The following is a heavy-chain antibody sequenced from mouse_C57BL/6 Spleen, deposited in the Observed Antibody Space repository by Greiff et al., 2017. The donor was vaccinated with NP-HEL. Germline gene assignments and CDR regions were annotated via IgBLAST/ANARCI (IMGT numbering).Heavy chain of an antibody. CDR2: ISSGGSYT. CDR1: GFTFSSYG. D-gene: IGHD3-3*01. Sequence: EVQVVESGGDLVKPGGSLKLSCAASGFTFSSYGMSWVRQTPDKRLEWVATISSGGSYTYYPDSVKGRFTISRDNAKNTLYLQMSSLKSEDTAMYYCAREGDPYYAMDYWGQGTSVTVSS. CDR3: AREGDPYYAMDY. V-gene: IGHV5-6*01. J-gene: IGHJ4*01.